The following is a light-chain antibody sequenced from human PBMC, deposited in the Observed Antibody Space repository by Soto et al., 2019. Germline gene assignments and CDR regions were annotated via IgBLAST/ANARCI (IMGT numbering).Light chain of an antibody. J-gene: IGKJ4*01. CDR3: QERCNWPPVT. Sequence: IVMTQSPATLSMSPGERATISCRASQSVSSSYLAWYQQKPGQAPRLLIFDASNRATGIPARFSGSGSGTDFTLTISSLEPEDFAIYYCQERCNWPPVTFGGGTKVDI. CDR2: DAS. CDR1: QSVSSSY. V-gene: IGKV3-11*01.